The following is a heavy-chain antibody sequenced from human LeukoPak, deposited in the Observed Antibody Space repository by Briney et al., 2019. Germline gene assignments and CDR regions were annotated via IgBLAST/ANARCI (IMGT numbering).Heavy chain of an antibody. CDR2: FDPEDGET. CDR3: AAYDSSGYIRSDY. D-gene: IGHD3-22*01. Sequence: ASVKVSCKVSGYXLTELSMHWVRQAPGXXXXXXGGFDPEDGETIYAQKFQGRVTMTEDTSTDTAYMELSSLRSEDTAVYYCAAYDSSGYIRSDYWGQGTLVTVSS. J-gene: IGHJ4*02. V-gene: IGHV1-24*01. CDR1: GYXLTELS.